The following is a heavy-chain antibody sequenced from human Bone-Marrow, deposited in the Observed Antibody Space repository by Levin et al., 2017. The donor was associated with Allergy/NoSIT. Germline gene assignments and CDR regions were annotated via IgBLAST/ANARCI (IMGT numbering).Heavy chain of an antibody. V-gene: IGHV3-13*01. J-gene: IGHJ3*01. CDR3: ARGGSLLAAGTTAFDL. D-gene: IGHD6-13*01. CDR1: GFSFNFYD. Sequence: SCAASGFSFNFYDMHWVRQPTGKGLEWVSFIDTAGDTYYPDSVRGRFTISREDANNSLFLQMNSLGAGDTAMYYCARGGSLLAAGTTAFDLWGQGTRVTVSS. CDR2: IDTAGDT.